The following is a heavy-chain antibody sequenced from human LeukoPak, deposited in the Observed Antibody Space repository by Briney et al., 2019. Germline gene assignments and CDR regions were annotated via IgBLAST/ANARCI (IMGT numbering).Heavy chain of an antibody. D-gene: IGHD2-2*01. Sequence: SETLSLTCAVYGGSFSGYYWSWVRQPPGKGLEWIGENSHSGSTNYNPSLESRVTISVDTSKKQFSLKLTSVTAADTAVYFCARQYCSTTSCSYGFDVWAQGTMVTVSS. CDR3: ARQYCSTTSCSYGFDV. CDR2: NSHSGST. CDR1: GGSFSGYY. J-gene: IGHJ3*01. V-gene: IGHV4-34*01.